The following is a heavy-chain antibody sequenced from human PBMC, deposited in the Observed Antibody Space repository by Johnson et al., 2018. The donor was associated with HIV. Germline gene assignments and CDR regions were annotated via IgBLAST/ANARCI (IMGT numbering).Heavy chain of an antibody. Sequence: VQLVESGGGLVQPGGSLRLSCAASGFTFSSYDMHWVRQATGKGLEWVSAIGTAGDTYYPGSVKGRFTISRDNSKNTLYLQMNSLTAEDTALYYCARGKYCTNGVCYTKGAFDIWGQGTMVIVSS. D-gene: IGHD2-8*01. CDR3: ARGKYCTNGVCYTKGAFDI. CDR1: GFTFSSYD. CDR2: IGTAGDT. J-gene: IGHJ3*02. V-gene: IGHV3-13*01.